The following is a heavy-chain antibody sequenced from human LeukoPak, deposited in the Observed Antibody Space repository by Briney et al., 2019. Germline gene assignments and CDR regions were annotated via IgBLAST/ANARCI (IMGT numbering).Heavy chain of an antibody. J-gene: IGHJ6*03. CDR3: ARDRCTGGRCYSLSVGYMDV. CDR2: IRYDGSNK. V-gene: IGHV3-30*02. CDR1: GFTFSSYV. Sequence: GGSLRLSCAASGFTFSSYVMHWVRQAPGKGLEGVAFIRYDGSNKYYADSVKGRFTISRDNSKNTLYLQMNSLRAEDTAVYYCARDRCTGGRCYSLSVGYMDVWGKGTTVTVSS. D-gene: IGHD2-15*01.